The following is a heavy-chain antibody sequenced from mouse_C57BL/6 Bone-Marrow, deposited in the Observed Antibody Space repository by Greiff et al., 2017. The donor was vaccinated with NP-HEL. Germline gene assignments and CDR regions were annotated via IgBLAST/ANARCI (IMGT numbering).Heavy chain of an antibody. V-gene: IGHV1-22*01. CDR2: INPNNGGT. CDR1: GYTFTDYN. D-gene: IGHD2-2*01. Sequence: VQLQQSGPELVKPGASVKMSCKASGYTFTDYNMHWVKQSHGKSLEWIGYINPNNGGTSYNQKFKGKATLTVNKSSSTAYMELRSLTSEDSAVYYCARPYGYDVGYFDYWGQGTTLTVSS. CDR3: ARPYGYDVGYFDY. J-gene: IGHJ2*01.